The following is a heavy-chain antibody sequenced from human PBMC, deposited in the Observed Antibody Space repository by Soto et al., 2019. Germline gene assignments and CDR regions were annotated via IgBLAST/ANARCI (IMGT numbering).Heavy chain of an antibody. D-gene: IGHD3-22*01. J-gene: IGHJ4*02. CDR2: ISYDGSNK. CDR3: ASPYYYDSSGYYLDY. CDR1: GFTFSSYA. Sequence: QVQLVESGGGVVQPGRSLRLSCAASGFTFSSYAMHWVRQAPGKGLEWVAVISYDGSNKYYADSVKGRFTISRDNSKNTLYLQMNSLRAEDTAVYYCASPYYYDSSGYYLDYWGQGTLVTVSS. V-gene: IGHV3-30-3*01.